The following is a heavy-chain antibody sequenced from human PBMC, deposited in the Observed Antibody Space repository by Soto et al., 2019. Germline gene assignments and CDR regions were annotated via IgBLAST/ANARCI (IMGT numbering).Heavy chain of an antibody. D-gene: IGHD2-21*02. CDR2: IIPIFGTA. CDR3: ARDCGGDCSIYYYGMDV. Sequence: QVQLVQSGAEVKKPGSSVMVSCKASGGTFSSYAISWVRQAPGQGLEWMGGIIPIFGTANYAQKFQGRVTITADESTSTAYMELSSLRSEDTAVYYCARDCGGDCSIYYYGMDVWGQGTTVTVSS. CDR1: GGTFSSYA. J-gene: IGHJ6*02. V-gene: IGHV1-69*01.